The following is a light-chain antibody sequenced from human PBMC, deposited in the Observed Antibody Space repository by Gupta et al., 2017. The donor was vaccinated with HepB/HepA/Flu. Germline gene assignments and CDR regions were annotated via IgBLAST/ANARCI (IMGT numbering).Light chain of an antibody. Sequence: VLTLSTCTLSLSPGERATLSCRASQSLSSSYSAWYQQNPGQTPRLLFYGASNRATGSPDRFSGSGCGTDFTLTISRREPEDFAVYYCQHYGTTPPWTFGQGTKVDIK. J-gene: IGKJ1*01. CDR2: GAS. V-gene: IGKV3-20*01. CDR3: QHYGTTPPWT. CDR1: QSLSSSY.